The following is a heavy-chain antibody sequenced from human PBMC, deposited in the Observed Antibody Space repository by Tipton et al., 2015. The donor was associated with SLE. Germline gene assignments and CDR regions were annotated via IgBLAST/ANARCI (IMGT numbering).Heavy chain of an antibody. CDR3: VRDGAGDLGAFDI. J-gene: IGHJ3*02. CDR2: VYYGGGT. CDR1: GGSISNLY. D-gene: IGHD2-21*02. Sequence: TLSLTCNVSGGSISNLYWSWIRQPPGKPLEWIGYVYYGGGTKYNPSLKSRVTISVDTSKNQVSLKLRSVTAADTALYYCVRDGAGDLGAFDIWGPGTLVTVSS. V-gene: IGHV4-59*11.